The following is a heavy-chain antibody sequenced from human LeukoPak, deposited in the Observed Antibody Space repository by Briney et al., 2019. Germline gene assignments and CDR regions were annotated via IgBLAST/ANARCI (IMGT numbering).Heavy chain of an antibody. V-gene: IGHV4-34*01. CDR2: INHSGST. J-gene: IGHJ4*02. CDR3: ARTEGYFDY. Sequence: SETLSLTCAVHGGSFSGYYWSWIRRPPGKGLEWIGEINHSGSTNYNPSLKSRVTISVDTSKNQFSLKLSSVTAADTAVYYCARTEGYFDYWGQGTLVTVSS. CDR1: GGSFSGYY.